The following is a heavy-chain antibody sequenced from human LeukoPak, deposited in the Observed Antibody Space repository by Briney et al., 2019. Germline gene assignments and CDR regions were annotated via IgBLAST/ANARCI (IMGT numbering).Heavy chain of an antibody. CDR3: ARGRYSGSYLLDY. D-gene: IGHD1-26*01. CDR2: VSSDGINT. J-gene: IGHJ4*02. V-gene: IGHV3-21*01. CDR1: GFTFSNFA. Sequence: PGGSLRLSCSASGFTFSNFAMSWVRQAPGKGLEWVSAVSSDGINTYYTDSLKGRFTISRDNAKNSLYLQMNSLRAEDTALYYCARGRYSGSYLLDYWGQGTLVTVSS.